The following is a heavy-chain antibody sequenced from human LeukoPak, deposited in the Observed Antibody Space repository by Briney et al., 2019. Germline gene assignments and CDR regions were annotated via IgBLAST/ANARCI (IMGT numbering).Heavy chain of an antibody. CDR3: AKASLVVVAAANYYYYYGMDV. V-gene: IGHV3-23*01. D-gene: IGHD2-15*01. CDR1: GFTFSSYA. CDR2: ISGSGGGT. J-gene: IGHJ6*02. Sequence: GGSLRLSCAASGFTFSSYAMSWVRQAPGRGLEWVSAISGSGGGTYYADSVKGRFTISRDNSKNTLYLQMNSLRAEDTAVYYCAKASLVVVAAANYYYYYGMDVWGQGTTVTVSS.